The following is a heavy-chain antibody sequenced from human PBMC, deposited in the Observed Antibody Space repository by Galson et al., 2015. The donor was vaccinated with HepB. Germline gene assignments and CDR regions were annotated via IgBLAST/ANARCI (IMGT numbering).Heavy chain of an antibody. CDR3: ARGGYYGSGSYFGAFDI. Sequence: SVKVSCKASGYTFTSYAMHWVRQAPGQRLEWMGWINAGNGNTKYSQKFQGRVTITRDTSASTAYMELSSLRSEDTAVYYCARGGYYGSGSYFGAFDIWGQGTMVTVSS. J-gene: IGHJ3*02. CDR2: INAGNGNT. D-gene: IGHD3-10*01. V-gene: IGHV1-3*01. CDR1: GYTFTSYA.